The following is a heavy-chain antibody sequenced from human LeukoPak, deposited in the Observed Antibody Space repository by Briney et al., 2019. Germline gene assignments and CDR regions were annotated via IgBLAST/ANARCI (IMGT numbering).Heavy chain of an antibody. CDR1: GFTFSSYA. Sequence: GGSLRLSCAASGFTFSSYAMHWVRQAPGKGLEYVSAISSNGGSTYYANSVKGRFTISRDNSKNTLYLQMGGLRAEDMAVYYCAREGIAVAGSYDYWGQGTLVTVSS. CDR3: AREGIAVAGSYDY. V-gene: IGHV3-64*01. CDR2: ISSNGGST. D-gene: IGHD6-19*01. J-gene: IGHJ4*02.